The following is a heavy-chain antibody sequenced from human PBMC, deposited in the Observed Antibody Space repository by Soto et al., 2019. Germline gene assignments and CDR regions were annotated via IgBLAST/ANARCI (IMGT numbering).Heavy chain of an antibody. J-gene: IGHJ4*02. CDR1: GFTFISYA. CDR3: AKDHQVYCSSTSCYYGFDY. D-gene: IGHD2-2*01. Sequence: GGSLRLSCAASGFTFISYAMSWVRQAPGKGLEWVSAISGSGGSTYYADSVKGRFTISRDNSKNTLYLQMNSLRAEDTAVYYCAKDHQVYCSSTSCYYGFDYWGQGT. CDR2: ISGSGGST. V-gene: IGHV3-23*01.